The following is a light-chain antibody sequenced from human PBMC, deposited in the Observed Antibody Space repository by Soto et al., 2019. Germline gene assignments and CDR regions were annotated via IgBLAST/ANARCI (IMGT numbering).Light chain of an antibody. Sequence: EIVLTQSPATLSLSPGERATLSCRASQSVSSYLAWYQQKPGQAPRLLIYDASNRATGIPARFSGSGSGTDFTLTISSLEPEDFAVYYCQQRSNWPPPLTFGPGTKVAIK. V-gene: IGKV3-11*01. CDR3: QQRSNWPPPLT. J-gene: IGKJ3*01. CDR1: QSVSSY. CDR2: DAS.